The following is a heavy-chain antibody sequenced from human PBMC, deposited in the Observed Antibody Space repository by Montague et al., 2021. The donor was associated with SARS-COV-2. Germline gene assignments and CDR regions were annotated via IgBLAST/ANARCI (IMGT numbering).Heavy chain of an antibody. V-gene: IGHV4-4*07. Sequence: SETLSLTCTVSGGSISSYYWSWIRQPAGKGLEWIGLIYTSGSTNSNPSLKSRVTMSLDTSKNQFSLKLRSVTAADTAVYYCARGSFGMGAFDIWGQGTMVTVSS. CDR1: GGSISSYY. J-gene: IGHJ3*02. CDR3: ARGSFGMGAFDI. CDR2: IYTSGST. D-gene: IGHD1-14*01.